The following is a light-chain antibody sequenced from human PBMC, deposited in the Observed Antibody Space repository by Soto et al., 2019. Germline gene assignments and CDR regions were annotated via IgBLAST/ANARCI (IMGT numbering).Light chain of an antibody. CDR1: QSVSSSY. J-gene: IGKJ4*01. V-gene: IGKV3-20*01. Sequence: EIVLTQSPGTLSLSPGERATLSCRASQSVSSSYLAWYQQKPGKAPRLLIYGASSKATGIPDRFSGSGSGKDFTLTINRLEPEEYAVYYYQQHDSSLGLTFGGGTKVEIK. CDR3: QQHDSSLGLT. CDR2: GAS.